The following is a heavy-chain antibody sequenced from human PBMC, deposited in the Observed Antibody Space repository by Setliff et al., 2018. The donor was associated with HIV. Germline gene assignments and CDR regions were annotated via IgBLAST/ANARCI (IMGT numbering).Heavy chain of an antibody. CDR1: HYSISSEYY. CDR2: IYQSGST. D-gene: IGHD3-16*01. J-gene: IGHJ4*02. V-gene: IGHV4-38-2*02. CDR3: ARLDTVMLYTDC. Sequence: SETLSLTCTVSHYSISSEYYWGWFRQPPGRGLEYIGSIYQSGSTYYSPSLKSRISMSIDTSKDQFSLRLKSVTASDMAVYYCARLDTVMLYTDCWGQGTLVTVSS.